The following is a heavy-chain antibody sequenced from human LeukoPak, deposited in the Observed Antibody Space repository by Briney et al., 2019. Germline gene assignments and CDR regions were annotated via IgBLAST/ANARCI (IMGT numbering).Heavy chain of an antibody. D-gene: IGHD3-10*01. CDR2: ISGSGGST. Sequence: GGSLRLSCAASGFTFSSDAMSCVRQAPGKGLEWVSAISGSGGSTYYADSVKGRFTISRDNSKNTLYLQMNSLRAEDTAVYYCAKDHGSGSYRSFDPWGQGTLVTVSS. V-gene: IGHV3-23*01. CDR3: AKDHGSGSYRSFDP. J-gene: IGHJ5*02. CDR1: GFTFSSDA.